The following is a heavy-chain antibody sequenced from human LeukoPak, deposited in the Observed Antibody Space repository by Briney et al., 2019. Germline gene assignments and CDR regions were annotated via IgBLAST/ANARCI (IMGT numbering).Heavy chain of an antibody. V-gene: IGHV3-33*01. Sequence: PGGSLRLSCAASGFTFSSYGMHWVRQAPGKGLEWVAVIWYDGSNKYYADSVKGRFTISRDNAKNSLYLQMNSLRAEDTAVYYCAREGDYGGIPGYYYGLDVWGQGTTVTVSS. J-gene: IGHJ6*02. CDR3: AREGDYGGIPGYYYGLDV. D-gene: IGHD4-23*01. CDR1: GFTFSSYG. CDR2: IWYDGSNK.